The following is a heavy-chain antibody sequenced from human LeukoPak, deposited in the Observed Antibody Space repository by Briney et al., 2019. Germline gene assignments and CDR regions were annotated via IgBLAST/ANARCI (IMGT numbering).Heavy chain of an antibody. CDR3: ARMGVSYYYDSSTYYPAAFDV. CDR2: IFHSGSI. V-gene: IGHV4-38-2*01. CDR1: GYSISSGYY. Sequence: PSETLSLTCGVSGYSISSGYYWGWIRQSPGKGLEWIATIFHSGSIYYNPSLKSRDTLSVDTSKNQFTLKLNSVTAADTAVYYCARMGVSYYYDSSTYYPAAFDVWGQGTMVSVSS. J-gene: IGHJ3*01. D-gene: IGHD3-22*01.